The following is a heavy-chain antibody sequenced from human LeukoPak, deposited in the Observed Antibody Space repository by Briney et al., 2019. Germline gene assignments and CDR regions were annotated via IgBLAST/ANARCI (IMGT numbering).Heavy chain of an antibody. CDR2: ISAYNGNT. V-gene: IGHV1-18*01. Sequence: ASVKVSCKASGYTFTSYGISWVRQAPGQGLEWMGWISAYNGNTNYAQKFQGRVTMTRNTSISTAYMELSSLRSEDTAVYYCARGPKIAAAGTGQSHWGQGTLVTVSS. J-gene: IGHJ4*02. CDR3: ARGPKIAAAGTGQSH. CDR1: GYTFTSYG. D-gene: IGHD6-13*01.